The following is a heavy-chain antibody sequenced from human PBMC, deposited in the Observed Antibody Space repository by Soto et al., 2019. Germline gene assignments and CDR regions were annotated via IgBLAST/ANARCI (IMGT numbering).Heavy chain of an antibody. CDR1: GGSTSSYY. CDR3: ARGKADTAMAKDY. V-gene: IGHV4-59*01. CDR2: IYYSGST. D-gene: IGHD5-18*01. Sequence: KPSETLSLTCTVSGGSTSSYYWSWIRQPPGKGLEWIGYIYYSGSTNYNPSLKSRVTISVDTSKNQFSLKLSSVTAADTAVYYCARGKADTAMAKDYWGQGTLVTVSS. J-gene: IGHJ4*02.